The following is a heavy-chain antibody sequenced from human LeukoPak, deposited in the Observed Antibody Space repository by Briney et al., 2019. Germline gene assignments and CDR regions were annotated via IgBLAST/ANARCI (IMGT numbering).Heavy chain of an antibody. D-gene: IGHD6-19*01. V-gene: IGHV4-39*07. CDR2: IYYSGST. J-gene: IGHJ5*02. Sequence: PSETLSLTCTVSGGSISSSSYYWGWIRQPPGKGLEWIGSIYYSGSTYYNPSLKSRVTISVDTSKNQFSLKLSSVTAADTAVYYCARESEQWLVRGNWFDPWGQGTLVTVSS. CDR1: GGSISSSSYY. CDR3: ARESEQWLVRGNWFDP.